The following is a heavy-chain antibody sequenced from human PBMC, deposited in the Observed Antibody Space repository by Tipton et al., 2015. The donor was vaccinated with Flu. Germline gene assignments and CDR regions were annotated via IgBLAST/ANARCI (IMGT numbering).Heavy chain of an antibody. J-gene: IGHJ5*02. CDR1: GYTFNSYG. CDR2: ISGYNDYP. CDR3: ARGSGYAGDH. Sequence: QLVQSGAEVKKPGASVKVSCKASGYTFNSYGISWVRQAPGQGLEWMGWISGYNDYPKYAQKFQGRVAMTADTSTTTAYLELRSLTSDDTAVYFCARGSGYAGDHWGQGTLVTVSS. D-gene: IGHD2-2*01. V-gene: IGHV1-18*01.